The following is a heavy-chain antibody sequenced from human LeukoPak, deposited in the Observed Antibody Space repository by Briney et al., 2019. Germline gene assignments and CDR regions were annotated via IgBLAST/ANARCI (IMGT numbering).Heavy chain of an antibody. CDR2: INPNSGGT. D-gene: IGHD3-9*01. CDR1: GYVFTGYY. V-gene: IGHV1-2*02. J-gene: IGHJ6*04. Sequence: GASVKVSCKASGYVFTGYYMHWVRQAPGQGLEWMGWINPNSGGTDYSQKFQGRVTMTRDTSISTAYMELSRLRSDDTAVYYCARESQEYYDILTGADVWGKGTTVTISS. CDR3: ARESQEYYDILTGADV.